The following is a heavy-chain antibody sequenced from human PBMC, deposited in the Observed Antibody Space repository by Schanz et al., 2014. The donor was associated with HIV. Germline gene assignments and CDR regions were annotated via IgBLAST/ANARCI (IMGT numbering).Heavy chain of an antibody. CDR1: GASISGYY. J-gene: IGHJ4*02. CDR2: IYDNGNT. Sequence: QVQLQESGPGLVKPSETLSLTCNVSGASISGYYCTWIRQPPGKGLEWIGYIYDNGNTNFNSSLKSRVTMSVDTSKNQFSLKVTSVTAADTAVYYCARATTDNFDPTYYFQSWGQGTLVTVSS. V-gene: IGHV4-59*12. CDR3: ARATTDNFDPTYYFQS. D-gene: IGHD5-12*01.